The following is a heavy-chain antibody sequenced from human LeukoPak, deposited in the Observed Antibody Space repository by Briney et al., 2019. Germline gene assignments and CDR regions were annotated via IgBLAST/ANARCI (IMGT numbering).Heavy chain of an antibody. CDR1: GYTFSGYY. CDR3: ARDRIVGAEDDAFHF. CDR2: INPNSGGT. J-gene: IGHJ3*01. Sequence: ASVKVSCKASGYTFSGYYMHWVRQAPGQGLEWIGWINPNSGGTNYAQKFQGRVTMTADTSTSTAFMELRSLRSDDTAVYYCARDRIVGAEDDAFHFWGQGTMVTVSS. V-gene: IGHV1-2*02. D-gene: IGHD1-26*01.